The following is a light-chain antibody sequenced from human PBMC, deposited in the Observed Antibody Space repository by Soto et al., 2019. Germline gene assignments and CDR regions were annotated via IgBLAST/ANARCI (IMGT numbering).Light chain of an antibody. CDR3: QQYNNWLFT. CDR1: QSVNGN. V-gene: IGKV3-15*01. CDR2: GAS. J-gene: IGKJ4*01. Sequence: EIVMTQSPATLSVSPGERVTLSCRASQSVNGNLAWYQQKPGQAPRLLIYGASTRATGIPARFSGSGSGTEFTLTISSLQSEDFALYYCQQYNNWLFTFGGRTRVEIK.